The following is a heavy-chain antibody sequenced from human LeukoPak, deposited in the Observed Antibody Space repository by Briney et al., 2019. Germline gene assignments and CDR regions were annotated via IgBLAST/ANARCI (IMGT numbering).Heavy chain of an antibody. D-gene: IGHD6-13*01. J-gene: IGHJ4*02. CDR3: AKDIGGQQLYYFDY. CDR2: ISWNSGSI. V-gene: IGHV3-9*03. CDR1: GFTFDDYA. Sequence: HPGRSLRLSCAASGFTFDDYAMHRVRQAPGKGLEWVSGISWNSGSIGYADSVKGRFTISRDNAKNSLYLQMNSLRAEDMALYYYAKDIGGQQLYYFDYWGQGTLVTVSS.